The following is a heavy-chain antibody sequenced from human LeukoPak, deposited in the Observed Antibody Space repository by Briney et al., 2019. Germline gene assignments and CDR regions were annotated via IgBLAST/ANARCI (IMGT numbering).Heavy chain of an antibody. CDR1: GFTFSSYW. V-gene: IGHV3-74*01. D-gene: IGHD6-13*01. J-gene: IGHJ4*02. Sequence: WGSLRLSCAASGFTFSSYWMHWVRQAPGKGLVWVSRISSDGSSTSYADSVKGRFTISRDNAKNTLYLQMNSLRAEDTAVYYCARDLFVSSFLLDYWGQGTLVTVSS. CDR2: ISSDGSST. CDR3: ARDLFVSSFLLDY.